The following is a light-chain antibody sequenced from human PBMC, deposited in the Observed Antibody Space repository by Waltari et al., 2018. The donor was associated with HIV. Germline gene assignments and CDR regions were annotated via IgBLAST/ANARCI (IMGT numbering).Light chain of an antibody. CDR2: INN. Sequence: QSVLTQPPSESGNPAQRVTISCSGSSSNIGLTTVNWYQQLPGTAPKLLIYINNQRPSGVPDRFSGSKSGTSASLAISGLQSEDEADYYCAAWDDSLNGWVFGGGTKLTVL. CDR3: AAWDDSLNGWV. J-gene: IGLJ3*02. CDR1: SSNIGLTT. V-gene: IGLV1-44*01.